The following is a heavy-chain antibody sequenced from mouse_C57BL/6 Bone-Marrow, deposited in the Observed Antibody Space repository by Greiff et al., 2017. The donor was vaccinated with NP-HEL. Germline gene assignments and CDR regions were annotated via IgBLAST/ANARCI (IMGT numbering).Heavy chain of an antibody. D-gene: IGHD1-1*01. J-gene: IGHJ2*01. Sequence: VKLQQPGAELVKPGASVKLSCTASGYTFTSYSMPWVQQSPEQGLEWIGMIHPNGGYTNYNENLKSKATLTVDNSSSTAYLQLSSLTSEDSAVYYCASIYYYGSDYWGQGTTLTVSS. CDR3: ASIYYYGSDY. CDR1: GYTFTSYS. CDR2: IHPNGGYT. V-gene: IGHV1-64*01.